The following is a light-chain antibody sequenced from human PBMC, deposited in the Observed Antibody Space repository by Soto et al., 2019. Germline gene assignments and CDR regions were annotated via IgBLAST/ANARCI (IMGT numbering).Light chain of an antibody. Sequence: VWSRSPGTLYLSPGERAALSCRASESVTSSYLTWYRQKPGQAPRLLIYGASSRATGIPDRFSGSGSGTDFTLTISRLEPEDFAVYYCQQYGSSPRTFGHGTKVDI. CDR2: GAS. CDR1: ESVTSSY. J-gene: IGKJ1*01. V-gene: IGKV3-20*01. CDR3: QQYGSSPRT.